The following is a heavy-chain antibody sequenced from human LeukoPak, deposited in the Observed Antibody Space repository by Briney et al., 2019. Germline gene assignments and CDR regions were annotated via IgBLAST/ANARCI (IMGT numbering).Heavy chain of an antibody. CDR3: ARDRRGGGGSYFDY. CDR2: ISSSDSTT. CDR1: GFTFSSYS. J-gene: IGHJ4*02. D-gene: IGHD1-26*01. V-gene: IGHV3-48*01. Sequence: GGSLRLSCAASGFTFSSYSMNWVNQAPGKGLEWVSYISSSDSTTHYADSVKGRFTISRDNSKNTLYLQMNSLRAEDTAVYYCARDRRGGGGSYFDYWGQGTLVTVSS.